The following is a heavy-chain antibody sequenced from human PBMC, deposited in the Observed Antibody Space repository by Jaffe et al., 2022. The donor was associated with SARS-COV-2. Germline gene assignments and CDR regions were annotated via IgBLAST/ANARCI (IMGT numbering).Heavy chain of an antibody. V-gene: IGHV3-21*01. J-gene: IGHJ6*02. Sequence: EVQLVESGGGLVKPGGSLRLSCAASGFSFSNYSMNWVRQAPGKGLEWVSAISSSSGYIYYADSVKGRFTISRDNAKNSLYLQMNSVRAEDTAVYYCARDRDTAMVPLYYYYGMDVWGQGTTVTVSS. D-gene: IGHD5-18*01. CDR1: GFSFSNYS. CDR3: ARDRDTAMVPLYYYYGMDV. CDR2: ISSSSGYI.